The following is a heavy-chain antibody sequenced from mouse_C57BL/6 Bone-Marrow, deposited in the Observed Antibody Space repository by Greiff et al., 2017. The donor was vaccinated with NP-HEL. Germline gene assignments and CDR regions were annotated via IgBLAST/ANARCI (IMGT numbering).Heavy chain of an antibody. V-gene: IGHV5-12*01. Sequence: EVQRVESGGGLVQPGGSLKLSCAASGFTFSDYYMYWVRQTPEKRLEWVAYISNGGGSTYYPDTVKGRFTISRDNAKNTLYLQMSRLKSEDTAMYYCARHTRRGYWYFDVWGTGTTVTVSS. CDR3: ARHTRRGYWYFDV. CDR1: GFTFSDYY. J-gene: IGHJ1*03. CDR2: ISNGGGST.